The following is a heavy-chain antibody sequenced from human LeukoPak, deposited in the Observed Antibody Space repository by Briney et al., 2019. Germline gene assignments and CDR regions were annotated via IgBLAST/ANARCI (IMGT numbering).Heavy chain of an antibody. Sequence: GSLRLSCAASGFTFDNYWFHWVRQLPGRGLVWVARVNTDGSITTYADSVKGRFTISRDDTKNTVHLQMHSLRVEDTAVYYCARARPGSYLDFWGQRALVTVSS. CDR2: VNTDGSIT. V-gene: IGHV3-74*03. D-gene: IGHD1-26*01. CDR3: ARARPGSYLDF. J-gene: IGHJ4*02. CDR1: GFTFDNYW.